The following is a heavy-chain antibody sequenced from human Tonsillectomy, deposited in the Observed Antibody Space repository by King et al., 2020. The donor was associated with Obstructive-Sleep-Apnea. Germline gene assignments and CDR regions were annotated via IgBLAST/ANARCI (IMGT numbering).Heavy chain of an antibody. CDR2: IKQDGSGK. D-gene: IGHD5-18*01. V-gene: IGHV3-7*01. Sequence: VQLVESGGGLVQPGGSLRLSCAASGFTFSSYWMNLVRQAPGKGLEWVANIKQDGSGKYYVDSVKGRFTISRDNAKNSLYLQMNSLGAEDTAVYYCARGDGASYSYGPHYFDYWGQGTLVTVSS. CDR1: GFTFSSYW. J-gene: IGHJ4*02. CDR3: ARGDGASYSYGPHYFDY.